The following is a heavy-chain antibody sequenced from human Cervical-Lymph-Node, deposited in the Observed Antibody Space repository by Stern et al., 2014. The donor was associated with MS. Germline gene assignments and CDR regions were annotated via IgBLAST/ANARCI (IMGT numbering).Heavy chain of an antibody. Sequence: QVQLQESGPGLVKPSETLSLTCTVSGGSISSSSYYWGWIRQPPGKGLEWIGSIYYSGSTYYNPSLKSRVTISVDTSKNQFSLKLSSVTAADTAVYYCARHAAGGLRAFDIWGQGTMVTVSS. CDR3: ARHAAGGLRAFDI. CDR2: IYYSGST. CDR1: GGSISSSSYY. J-gene: IGHJ3*02. D-gene: IGHD3-16*01. V-gene: IGHV4-39*01.